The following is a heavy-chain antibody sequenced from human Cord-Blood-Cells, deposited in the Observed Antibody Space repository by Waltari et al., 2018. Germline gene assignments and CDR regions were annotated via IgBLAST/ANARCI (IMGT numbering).Heavy chain of an antibody. CDR1: GGSFSGYY. Sequence: QVPLQQWGAGLLKPSETLPLPCAVYGGSFSGYYRRWLRQPPGKGLEWIGEINHSGSTNYNPSLKSRVTISVDTSKNQFSLKLSSVTAADTAVYYCARTGRSSWYFDYWGQGTLVTVSS. D-gene: IGHD6-13*01. CDR3: ARTGRSSWYFDY. J-gene: IGHJ4*02. V-gene: IGHV4-34*01. CDR2: INHSGST.